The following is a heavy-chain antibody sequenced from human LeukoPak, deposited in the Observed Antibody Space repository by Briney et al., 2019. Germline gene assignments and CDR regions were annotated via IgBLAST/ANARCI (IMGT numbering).Heavy chain of an antibody. CDR1: GFTVSSNY. J-gene: IGHJ4*02. CDR2: LYSGGNT. D-gene: IGHD3-3*01. V-gene: IGHV3-66*01. Sequence: GGSLRRSCVVSGFTVSSNYMSWVRRAPGKGLEWVSVLYSGGNTNYADSVKGRFTISRDNSKNTVYLQMNSLRSEDTAVYYCARVRFLEWLSFDYWGRGTLVTVSS. CDR3: ARVRFLEWLSFDY.